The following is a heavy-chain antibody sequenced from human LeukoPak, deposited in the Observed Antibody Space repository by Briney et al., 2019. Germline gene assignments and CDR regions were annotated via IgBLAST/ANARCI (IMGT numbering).Heavy chain of an antibody. CDR1: GYTFTGYY. V-gene: IGHV1-2*02. CDR3: ARDCDFWSGYFDFDY. D-gene: IGHD3-3*01. CDR2: INPNSGGT. J-gene: IGHJ4*02. Sequence: ASVKVSCKASGYTFTGYYMHWVRQAPGQGLEWMGWINPNSGGTNYAQKFQGRVTMTRDTSISTAYMELSRLRSDDTAVYYCARDCDFWSGYFDFDYWGQGTLVTVSS.